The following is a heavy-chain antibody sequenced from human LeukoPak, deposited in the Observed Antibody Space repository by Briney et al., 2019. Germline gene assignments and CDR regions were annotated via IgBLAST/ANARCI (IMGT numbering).Heavy chain of an antibody. CDR3: ARDRRTYIAVSGISDY. D-gene: IGHD6-19*01. CDR1: GFTFSGYG. CDR2: IWYDGSKK. V-gene: IGHV3-33*01. Sequence: GGSLRLSCAASGFTFSGYGMHWVRQAPGKGLEWVAVIWYDGSKKNYADSVKGRFTISRDNFNNTLYLQMNSLRAEDTAVYYCARDRRTYIAVSGISDYWGQGTLVTVSS. J-gene: IGHJ4*02.